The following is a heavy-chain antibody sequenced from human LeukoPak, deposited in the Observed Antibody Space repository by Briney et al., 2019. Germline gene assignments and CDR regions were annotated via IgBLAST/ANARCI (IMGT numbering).Heavy chain of an antibody. J-gene: IGHJ4*02. V-gene: IGHV4-59*01. CDR1: GGSISSYY. CDR3: ARDRRGSGRLLDY. CDR2: IYYSGST. D-gene: IGHD3-10*01. Sequence: PSETLSLTCTVSGGSISSYYWSWIRQPPGKGLEWIGYIYYSGSTNYNPSLKSRVTISVDTSKNQFSLKLSSVTAADTAVYYCARDRRGSGRLLDYWGQGTLVTVSS.